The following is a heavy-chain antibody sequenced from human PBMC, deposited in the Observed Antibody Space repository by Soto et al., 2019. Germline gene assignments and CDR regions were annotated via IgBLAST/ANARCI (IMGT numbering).Heavy chain of an antibody. V-gene: IGHV3-23*01. CDR3: AKVQDSIYGMVIRRSGLDV. CDR2: ISGSGFGI. CDR1: GFTFGSSA. J-gene: IGHJ6*02. D-gene: IGHD3-3*01. Sequence: GGSLRLSCAASGFTFGSSAMTWVRQAPGKGLEWVAGISGSGFGIYYADSVKGRFTISRDNFNNTSYLQMNRLRAEDTAVYYFAKVQDSIYGMVIRRSGLDVWGQGSTVTVS.